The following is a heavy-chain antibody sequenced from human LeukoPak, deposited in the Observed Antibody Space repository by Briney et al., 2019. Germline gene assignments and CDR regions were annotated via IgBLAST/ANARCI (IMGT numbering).Heavy chain of an antibody. J-gene: IGHJ3*02. D-gene: IGHD4-23*01. V-gene: IGHV5-51*01. CDR3: ARHPPRWATPDTIHAFDI. CDR2: IYASDSDT. CDR1: GYNFTSYW. Sequence: PGESLKISCKGSGYNFTSYWIGWVRQMPGKGLEWMGIIYASDSDTRYSPSFQGQVTISADKSISTAYLQWSSLKASDTAMYYCARHPPRWATPDTIHAFDIWGQGTMVTVSS.